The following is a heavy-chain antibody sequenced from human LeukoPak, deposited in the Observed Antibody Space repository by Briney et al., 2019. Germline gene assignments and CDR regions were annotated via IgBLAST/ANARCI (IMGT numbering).Heavy chain of an antibody. V-gene: IGHV3-30*04. CDR3: ARDATMIVVAEYYFDY. J-gene: IGHJ4*02. D-gene: IGHD3-22*01. Sequence: GGSLRLSCAASGFTFSSYAMHWVRQAPGKGLEWVAVISYDGSNKYYADSVKGRFTISRDNSKNTLYLQMNSLRAEDTAVYYCARDATMIVVAEYYFDYWGQGTLVTVSS. CDR1: GFTFSSYA. CDR2: ISYDGSNK.